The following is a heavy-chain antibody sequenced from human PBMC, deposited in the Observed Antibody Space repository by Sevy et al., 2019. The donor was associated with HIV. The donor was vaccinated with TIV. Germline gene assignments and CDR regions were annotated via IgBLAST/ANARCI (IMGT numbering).Heavy chain of an antibody. V-gene: IGHV3-11*01. J-gene: IGHJ6*02. D-gene: IGHD4-17*01. CDR3: ARDHVKDGDLGDYYYYAMDV. Sequence: GGSLRLSCAASGFTISDYYMTWIRQAPGKGLEWVSYISSSDDTIYYADSVKDRFTISRDNAKNSLYLQMNSLRAADTVVYYCARDHVKDGDLGDYYYYAMDVWGQGTTVTVSS. CDR1: GFTISDYY. CDR2: ISSSDDTI.